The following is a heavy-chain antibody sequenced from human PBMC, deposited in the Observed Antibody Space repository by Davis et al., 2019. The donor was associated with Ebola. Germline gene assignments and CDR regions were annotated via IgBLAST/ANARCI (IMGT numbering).Heavy chain of an antibody. CDR3: ARGYSLNY. CDR1: GFTVSSNY. J-gene: IGHJ4*02. D-gene: IGHD6-13*01. Sequence: GESLKISCAASGFTVSSNYMSWVRQAPGKGLEWVSVIYSGGSTYYADSVKGRFTISRHNSKNTLYLQMNSLRAEDTAVYHCARGYSLNYWGQGTLVTVSS. V-gene: IGHV3-53*01. CDR2: IYSGGST.